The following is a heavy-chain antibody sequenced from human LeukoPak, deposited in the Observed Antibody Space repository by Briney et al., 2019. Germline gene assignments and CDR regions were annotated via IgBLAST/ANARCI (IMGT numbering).Heavy chain of an antibody. CDR2: ISWDSGSI. Sequence: GGSLRLSWAASGFTFDDYAMHWVRQAAGKGLEWVSGISWDSGSIGYADSVKGRFTISRDNAKNSLYLQMNSLRAEDTALYYCAKDEVAANPYYYYYGMDVWGQGTTVTVSS. D-gene: IGHD2-15*01. CDR3: AKDEVAANPYYYYYGMDV. J-gene: IGHJ6*02. CDR1: GFTFDDYA. V-gene: IGHV3-9*01.